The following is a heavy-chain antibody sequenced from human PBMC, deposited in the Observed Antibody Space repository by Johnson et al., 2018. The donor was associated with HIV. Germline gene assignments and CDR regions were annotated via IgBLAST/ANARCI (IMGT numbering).Heavy chain of an antibody. CDR3: AEDHVNVVNDAFDI. CDR2: IWYDGSNK. V-gene: IGHV3-33*06. Sequence: VQLVESGGGVVQPGRSLRLSCAASGFTFSSYGMHWVRQAPGKGLEWVAVIWYDGSNKYYADSVKGRFTISRDNSKNTLYLQMNSLRAEDTAVYYCAEDHVNVVNDAFDIWGQGTMVAVSS. CDR1: GFTFSSYG. J-gene: IGHJ3*02. D-gene: IGHD3-22*01.